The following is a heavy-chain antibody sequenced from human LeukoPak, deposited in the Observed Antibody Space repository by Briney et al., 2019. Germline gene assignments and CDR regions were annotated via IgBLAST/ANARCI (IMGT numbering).Heavy chain of an antibody. CDR2: IKQDGSEK. Sequence: GGSLRLSCAASGFTFSSYWMSWARQAPGKGLEWVANIKQDGSEKYYVDSVKGRFTISRDNAKNSLYLQMNSLRAEDTAVYYCARALHYYDSSGYRRRVYYFDYWGQGTLVTVSS. D-gene: IGHD3-22*01. CDR1: GFTFSSYW. CDR3: ARALHYYDSSGYRRRVYYFDY. V-gene: IGHV3-7*03. J-gene: IGHJ4*02.